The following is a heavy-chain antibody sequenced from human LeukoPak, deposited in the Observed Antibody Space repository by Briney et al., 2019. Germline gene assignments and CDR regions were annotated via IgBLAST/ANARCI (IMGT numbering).Heavy chain of an antibody. D-gene: IGHD1-26*01. CDR1: GGSISSSTYY. V-gene: IGHV4-39*01. Sequence: SETLSLTCTVSGGSISSSTYYWGWIRQPPGKGLEWIVSIYYSGATYYNPSLKSRVTISIDTSKNQFSLRLSSVTAPDTAVYYCARRVYSGSYNWYFDLWGRGTLVTVSS. J-gene: IGHJ2*01. CDR3: ARRVYSGSYNWYFDL. CDR2: IYYSGAT.